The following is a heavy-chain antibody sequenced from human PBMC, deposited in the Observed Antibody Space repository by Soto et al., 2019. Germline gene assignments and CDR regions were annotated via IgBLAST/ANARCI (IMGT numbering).Heavy chain of an antibody. V-gene: IGHV1-69*01. CDR3: ATARGAVIAATPGY. CDR2: IIPIFGTA. D-gene: IGHD2-15*01. J-gene: IGHJ4*02. Sequence: QVQLVQSGAEVKKPGTSVKVSCKASGGTFSSYAISWVRQAPGQGLEWMGGIIPIFGTANYAQNFQVRVTITADESTGTAYMELSSLRSEDTAVYYCATARGAVIAATPGYWGQGTLVTVSS. CDR1: GGTFSSYA.